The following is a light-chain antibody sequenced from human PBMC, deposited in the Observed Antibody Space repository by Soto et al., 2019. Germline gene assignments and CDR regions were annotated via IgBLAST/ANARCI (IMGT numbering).Light chain of an antibody. Sequence: EIVLTQSPGTLSLSPGEGATLSCRASQSVTSYLAWYQQRPGQAPRLLIYDASRRATGIPARFSGSGSGTDFTLTISGLEPEDFAVYYCQQYGRSPVTFGQGTKV. CDR2: DAS. J-gene: IGKJ1*01. CDR1: QSVTSY. V-gene: IGKV3-20*01. CDR3: QQYGRSPVT.